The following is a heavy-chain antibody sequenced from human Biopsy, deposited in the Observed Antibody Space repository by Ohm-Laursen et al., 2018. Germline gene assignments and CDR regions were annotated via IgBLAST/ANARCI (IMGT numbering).Heavy chain of an antibody. J-gene: IGHJ4*02. Sequence: SDTLSLTCPLSGASVRSHFLTWIRQPPGKGLQWIGSISNSGTTKSSPSLKSRVNISLHTSKNHLSQKLTSVTAADTAVYYCARLSTLFGVADFTDDWGQGTLVTVPS. CDR1: GASVRSHF. CDR3: ARLSTLFGVADFTDD. CDR2: ISNSGTT. D-gene: IGHD3-3*01. V-gene: IGHV4-59*08.